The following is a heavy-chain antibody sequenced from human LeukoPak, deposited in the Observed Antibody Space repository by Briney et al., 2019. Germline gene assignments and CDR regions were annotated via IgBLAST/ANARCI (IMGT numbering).Heavy chain of an antibody. CDR1: GGTFSSYA. CDR2: IIPIFGTA. CDR3: ARGYYDSSGTAFDI. V-gene: IGHV1-69*13. Sequence: ASAKVSRKASGGTFSSYAISWVRQAPGQGLEWMGGIIPIFGTANYAQKFQGRVTITADESTSTAYMELSSLRSEDTAVYYCARGYYDSSGTAFDIWGQGTMVTVSS. J-gene: IGHJ3*02. D-gene: IGHD3-22*01.